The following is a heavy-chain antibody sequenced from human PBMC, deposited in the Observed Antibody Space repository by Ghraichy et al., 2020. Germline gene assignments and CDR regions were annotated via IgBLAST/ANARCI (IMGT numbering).Heavy chain of an antibody. V-gene: IGHV3-7*03. CDR3: ARDVGVPGDY. Sequence: GGSLRLSCAASGFTFSRYWMSWVRQVPGKGLELLANIKEDGSEKYYVDSVKGRFTISRDNAKNSLYLQMNSLRVEDTAVYYCARDVGVPGDYWGRGTLVTVSS. D-gene: IGHD3-16*01. CDR1: GFTFSRYW. J-gene: IGHJ4*02. CDR2: IKEDGSEK.